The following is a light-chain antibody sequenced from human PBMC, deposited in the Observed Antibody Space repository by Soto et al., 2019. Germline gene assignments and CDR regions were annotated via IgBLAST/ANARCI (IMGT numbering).Light chain of an antibody. CDR2: GAS. V-gene: IGKV3D-15*01. Sequence: IFLTQSPGTLSLFAWERATLSRRASQSIRSNYVAWYQQKPGQGPRLLIYGASSRATGIPDRFSGSGSGTEFTLTISSLQSEDFAVYSCQQYNNWPITFGQGTRLEIK. CDR3: QQYNNWPIT. CDR1: QSIRSN. J-gene: IGKJ5*01.